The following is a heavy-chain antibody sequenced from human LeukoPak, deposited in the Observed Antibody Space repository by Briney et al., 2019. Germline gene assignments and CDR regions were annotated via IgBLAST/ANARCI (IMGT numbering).Heavy chain of an antibody. D-gene: IGHD4-17*01. CDR1: GFTFSSYG. J-gene: IGHJ1*01. V-gene: IGHV3-23*01. Sequence: PGGSLRLSCAASGFTFSSYGMHWVRQAPGKGLECVSGISGSGGSAYYADSVKGRFTISRDNSKNTLYLQMNSLRAEDTAVYYCAKDPSHYGDYTEYFQHWGQGTLVTVSS. CDR2: ISGSGGSA. CDR3: AKDPSHYGDYTEYFQH.